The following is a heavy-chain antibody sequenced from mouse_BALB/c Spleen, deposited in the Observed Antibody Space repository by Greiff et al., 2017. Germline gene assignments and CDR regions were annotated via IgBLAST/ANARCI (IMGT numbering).Heavy chain of an antibody. CDR1: GFAFSSYD. D-gene: IGHD2-12*01. Sequence: EVHLVESGGGLVKPGGSLKLSCAASGFAFSSYDMSWVRQTPEKRLEWVAYISSGGGSTYYPDTVKGRFTISRDNAKNTLYLQMSSLKSEDTAMYYCARRYSGWFAYWGQGTLVTVSA. V-gene: IGHV5-12-1*01. CDR3: ARRYSGWFAY. CDR2: ISSGGGST. J-gene: IGHJ3*01.